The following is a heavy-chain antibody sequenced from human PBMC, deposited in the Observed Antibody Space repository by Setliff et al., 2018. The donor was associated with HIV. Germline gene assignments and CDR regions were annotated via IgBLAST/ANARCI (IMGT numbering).Heavy chain of an antibody. J-gene: IGHJ4*02. Sequence: PGGSRRLSWAASGFTFDDYVMSWVRQAPGKGLEWGSGIDGNGGTTAYADSVEGRFTISRDNTENSLYLQMHSLRPDDTAFYYCVKTTGSVLGTYYFDLWGQGTLVTVSS. CDR1: GFTFDDYV. CDR2: IDGNGGTT. V-gene: IGHV3-20*04. D-gene: IGHD3-16*01. CDR3: VKTTGSVLGTYYFDL.